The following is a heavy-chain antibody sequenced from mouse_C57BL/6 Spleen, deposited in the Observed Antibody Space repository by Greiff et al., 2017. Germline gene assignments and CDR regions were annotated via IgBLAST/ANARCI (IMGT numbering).Heavy chain of an antibody. CDR3: TTVAYYSNNIGFAY. CDR2: IDPENGDT. V-gene: IGHV14-4*01. CDR1: GFNIKDDY. D-gene: IGHD2-5*01. Sequence: VQLQQSGAELVRPGASVKLSCTASGFNIKDDYMHWVKQRPEQGLEWIGWIDPENGDTEYASKFQGKATITADTSSNTAYLQLSSLTSEDTAVYYCTTVAYYSNNIGFAYWGQGTLVTVSA. J-gene: IGHJ3*01.